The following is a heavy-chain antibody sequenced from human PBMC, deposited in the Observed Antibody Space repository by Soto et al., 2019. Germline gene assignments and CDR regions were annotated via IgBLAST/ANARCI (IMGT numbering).Heavy chain of an antibody. Sequence: QVQLVQSGAEVKKPGSSVKVSCKASGGTFSSYTISWVRQAPGQGLEWMGRIIPILGIANYAQKFQGRVTITADKSTSTAYVELSSLRSEDTAVYYCARADYGGQYYFDYWGQGTLVTVSS. D-gene: IGHD4-17*01. CDR2: IIPILGIA. J-gene: IGHJ4*02. CDR1: GGTFSSYT. CDR3: ARADYGGQYYFDY. V-gene: IGHV1-69*02.